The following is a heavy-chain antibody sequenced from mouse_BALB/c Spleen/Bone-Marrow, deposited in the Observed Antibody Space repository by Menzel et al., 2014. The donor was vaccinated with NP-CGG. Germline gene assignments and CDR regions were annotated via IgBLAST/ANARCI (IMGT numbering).Heavy chain of an antibody. J-gene: IGHJ3*01. D-gene: IGHD2-4*01. V-gene: IGHV1-63*02. CDR1: GYTFXNYW. CDR2: IYPGDNYT. CDR3: TRGGYDYTWFAY. Sequence: LVESGAELVRPGTSVKMSCKAAGYTFXNYWIGWVKQRPGHGLEWIGDIYPGDNYTNYNEKFKGKATLTADTSSSTAYMQLSSLTSEDSAIYYCTRGGYDYTWFAYWGQGTLVTVSA.